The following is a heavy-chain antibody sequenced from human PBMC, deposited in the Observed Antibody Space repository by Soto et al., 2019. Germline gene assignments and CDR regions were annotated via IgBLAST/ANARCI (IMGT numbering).Heavy chain of an antibody. V-gene: IGHV3-7*04. D-gene: IGHD3-10*01. J-gene: IGHJ4*02. CDR2: IKQDGSEQ. CDR1: GFTFSSYW. Sequence: PGGSLRLSCEASGFTFSSYWMSWVRQAPGKGLEWVGNIKQDGSEQTYVDSVRGRFTISRDNAKNSLYLQMNSLRAEDTAVYYCLRDGAGIVRGPDFWGQGTLVTGSS. CDR3: LRDGAGIVRGPDF.